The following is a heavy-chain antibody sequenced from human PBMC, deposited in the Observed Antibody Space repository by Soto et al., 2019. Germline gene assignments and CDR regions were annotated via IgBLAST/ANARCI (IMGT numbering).Heavy chain of an antibody. CDR1: GFTFISYA. V-gene: IGHV3-23*01. D-gene: IGHD3-3*01. J-gene: IGHJ4*02. CDR3: AKDEIFGVVPGY. CDR2: ISGSGGST. Sequence: GRSLRLSCAASGFTFISYARSCVRQAPGKGLEWVSAISGSGGSTYYADSVKGRFTISRDNSKNTLYLQMNSLRAEDTAVYYCAKDEIFGVVPGYWGQGPLVTVSS.